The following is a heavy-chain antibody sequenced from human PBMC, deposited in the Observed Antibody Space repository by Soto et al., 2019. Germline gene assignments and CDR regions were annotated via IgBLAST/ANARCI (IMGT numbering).Heavy chain of an antibody. CDR1: GFTVSSNY. CDR2: IYSGGST. Sequence: GGSLRLCCAASGFTVSSNYMSWVRQAPGKGLEWVSVIYSGGSTYYADSVKGRFTISRDNSKNTLYLQMNSLRAEDTAVYYCARDNSTDAFDIWGQGTMVTVSS. V-gene: IGHV3-66*01. J-gene: IGHJ3*02. CDR3: ARDNSTDAFDI.